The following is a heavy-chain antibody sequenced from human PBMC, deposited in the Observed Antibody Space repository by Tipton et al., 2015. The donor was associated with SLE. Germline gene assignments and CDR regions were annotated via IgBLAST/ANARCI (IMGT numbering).Heavy chain of an antibody. CDR1: GGSISSSFYY. Sequence: TLSLTCTVSGGSISSSFYYWGWIRQPPGKGLEWIGSIYYSGSTYYNPSLKSRVTISVDTSKNQFSLKLSSVTAADTAVYYCATSPRAALSGFDPWGQGTLVTVSS. CDR3: ATSPRAALSGFDP. J-gene: IGHJ5*02. V-gene: IGHV4-39*01. CDR2: IYYSGST. D-gene: IGHD6-6*01.